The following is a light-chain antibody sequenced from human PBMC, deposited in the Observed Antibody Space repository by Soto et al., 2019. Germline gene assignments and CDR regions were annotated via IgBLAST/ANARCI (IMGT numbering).Light chain of an antibody. CDR3: QQYKNWPL. Sequence: MMMTHSPATLSVSPGERVTLSCRTSHSVNSHVAWYQQKPGQAPRLLLYGASTRATGIPVRFSGSGFGTEFTLTISSLQSEDVAVYYCQQYKNWPLFGQGTRLEIK. J-gene: IGKJ5*01. CDR1: HSVNSH. V-gene: IGKV3-15*01. CDR2: GAS.